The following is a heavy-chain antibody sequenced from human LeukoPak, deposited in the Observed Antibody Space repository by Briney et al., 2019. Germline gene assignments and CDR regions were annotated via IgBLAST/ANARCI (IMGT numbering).Heavy chain of an antibody. D-gene: IGHD2-2*01. CDR1: GFTFSNYA. V-gene: IGHV3-23*01. CDR3: AKARDIVVVPAAMCALDV. J-gene: IGHJ6*02. Sequence: GGSLRLSCAATGFTFSNYAMNWVRQAPGKGLEWVSAVSGSGGYTYYVDSVRGRFTIPRDNSKNTLYLQLNSLTAEDTAVYYCAKARDIVVVPAAMCALDVWGQGTTVTVSS. CDR2: VSGSGGYT.